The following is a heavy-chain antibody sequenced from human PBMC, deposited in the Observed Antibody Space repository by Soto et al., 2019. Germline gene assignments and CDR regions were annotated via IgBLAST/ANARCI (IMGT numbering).Heavy chain of an antibody. CDR2: INPSGAST. V-gene: IGHV1-46*01. Sequence: QVQLVQSGAEVKKPGASVKVSCKASGYTFTDYRMIWVRQAPGQGLEWMGIINPSGASTNYEQKFQGRVTLTKASFTSTVYMELSSLRSEDTAVYYCAIPAGRLANWFDPWGQGTLVTVAS. CDR3: AIPAGRLANWFDP. J-gene: IGHJ5*02. CDR1: GYTFTDYR. D-gene: IGHD6-6*01.